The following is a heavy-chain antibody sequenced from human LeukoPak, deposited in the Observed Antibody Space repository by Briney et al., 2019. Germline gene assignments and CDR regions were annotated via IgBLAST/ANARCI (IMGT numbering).Heavy chain of an antibody. V-gene: IGHV3-23*01. CDR1: GFTFSNYD. CDR2: ISGGGGST. Sequence: PGGSLRLSCAASGFTFSNYDMSWVRQAPGKGLEWVSGISGGGGSTYYADSVKGRFTISRDNSKNTLYLQMNSLRAEDTAVYYCAKATGYLLWGQGTLVTVSS. D-gene: IGHD1-14*01. J-gene: IGHJ4*02. CDR3: AKATGYLL.